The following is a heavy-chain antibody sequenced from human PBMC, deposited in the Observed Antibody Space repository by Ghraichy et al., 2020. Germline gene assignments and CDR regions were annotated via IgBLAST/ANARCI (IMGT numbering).Heavy chain of an antibody. CDR2: ISSSGSTI. D-gene: IGHD6-13*01. CDR1: GFTFSSYE. CDR3: ARERGVGYSSSWYAAYYFDY. V-gene: IGHV3-48*03. J-gene: IGHJ4*02. Sequence: GGSLRLSCAASGFTFSSYEMNWVRQAPGKGLEWVSYISSSGSTIYYADSVKGRFTISRDNAKNSLYLQMNSLRAEDTAVYYCARERGVGYSSSWYAAYYFDYWGQGTLVTVSS.